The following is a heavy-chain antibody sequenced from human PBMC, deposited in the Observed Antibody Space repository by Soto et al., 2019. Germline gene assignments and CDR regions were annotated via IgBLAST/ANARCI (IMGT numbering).Heavy chain of an antibody. CDR1: GYTFTSYD. V-gene: IGHV1-8*01. Sequence: ASVKVSCKASGYTFTSYDINWVRQATGQGLEWMGWMNPNSGNTGYAQKFQGRVTMTRNTSISTAYMELSSLRSEDTAVYYCARGNRKVRGVIPNWFDPWGQGTLVTVSS. CDR3: ARGNRKVRGVIPNWFDP. CDR2: MNPNSGNT. D-gene: IGHD3-10*01. J-gene: IGHJ5*02.